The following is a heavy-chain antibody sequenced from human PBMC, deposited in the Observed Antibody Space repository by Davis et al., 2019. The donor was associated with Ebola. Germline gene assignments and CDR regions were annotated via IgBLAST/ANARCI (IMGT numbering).Heavy chain of an antibody. CDR3: ARDAFSLSRYDTEDH. CDR1: GFTFSNYE. V-gene: IGHV3-48*03. J-gene: IGHJ4*02. Sequence: GGSLRLSCAGSGFTFSNYEMNWVRQAPGKGLEWVSYISGSATSTFYADSVKGRFTISRDNARDSLYLQMDSLRVEDTAIYYCARDAFSLSRYDTEDHWGQGTLVTVSS. CDR2: ISGSATST. D-gene: IGHD3-9*01.